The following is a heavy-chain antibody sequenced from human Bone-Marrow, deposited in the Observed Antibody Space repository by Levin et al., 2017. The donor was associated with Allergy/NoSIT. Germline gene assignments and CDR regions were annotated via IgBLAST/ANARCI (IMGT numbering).Heavy chain of an antibody. J-gene: IGHJ4*02. CDR3: ARGRWVSTDYYFDY. Sequence: SGGSLRLSCAASEATFSSYWMSWVRQAPGKGLEWVASIKQDGSEKYYVDSVKGRFTISRDNAKNSLYLQMNSLRAEDTAVYYCARGRWVSTDYYFDYWGQGTLVTVSS. V-gene: IGHV3-7*01. CDR1: EATFSSYW. D-gene: IGHD5/OR15-5a*01. CDR2: IKQDGSEK.